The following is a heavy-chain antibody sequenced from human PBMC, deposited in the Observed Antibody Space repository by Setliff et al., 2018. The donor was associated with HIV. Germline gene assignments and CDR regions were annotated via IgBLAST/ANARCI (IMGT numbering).Heavy chain of an antibody. CDR2: IYHSGTT. Sequence: SETLSLTCTVSGGSISSYYWSWVRQPPGKGLEWIGSIYHSGTTYYNPSLKSRVTISVATSKIQFSLKLTSVTAADTALYYCARSKYSSGWYSDHDAFDIWGQGTTVTVSS. CDR1: GGSISSYY. V-gene: IGHV4-59*08. D-gene: IGHD6-19*01. J-gene: IGHJ3*02. CDR3: ARSKYSSGWYSDHDAFDI.